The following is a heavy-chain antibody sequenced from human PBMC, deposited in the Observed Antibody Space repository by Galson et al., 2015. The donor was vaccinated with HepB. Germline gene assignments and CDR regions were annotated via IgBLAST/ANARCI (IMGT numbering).Heavy chain of an antibody. CDR3: ARQGGYCSGGSCYRSPPRRGLLGGPLYWYFDL. CDR2: IYPGDSDT. Sequence: QSGAEVKKPGESLKISCKGSGYSFTSYWIGWVRQMPGKGLEWMGSIYPGDSDTRYSPSFQGQVTISADKSISTAYLQWSSLKASDTAMYDRARQGGYCSGGSCYRSPPRRGLLGGPLYWYFDLWGRGTLVTVSS. D-gene: IGHD2-15*01. V-gene: IGHV5-51*03. J-gene: IGHJ2*01. CDR1: GYSFTSYW.